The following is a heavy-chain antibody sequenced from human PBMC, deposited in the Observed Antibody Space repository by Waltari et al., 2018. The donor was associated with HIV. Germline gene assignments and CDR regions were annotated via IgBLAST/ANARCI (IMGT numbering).Heavy chain of an antibody. CDR3: ARQFTTGTTIYHYYYGMDV. D-gene: IGHD1-1*01. CDR2: IYTSGTT. Sequence: QVQLQESGPGLVKPSETLPLTCTVSGGSISSYYWIWTRQPAGMGLEWIGRIYTSGTTTYNPSLRSRVTMSVDTSKNQFSLKLSSVTAADTAVYYCARQFTTGTTIYHYYYGMDVWGQGTTVTVSS. CDR1: GGSISSYY. V-gene: IGHV4-4*07. J-gene: IGHJ6*02.